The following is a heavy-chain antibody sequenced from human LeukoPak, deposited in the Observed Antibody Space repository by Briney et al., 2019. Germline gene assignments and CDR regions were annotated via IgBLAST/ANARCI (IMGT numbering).Heavy chain of an antibody. V-gene: IGHV1-69*13. Sequence: SVKVSCTASGGTFSSYAISWVRQAPGQGLEWMGGIIPIFGTANYAQKFQGRVTITADESTSTAYMELSSLRSEDTAVYYCARALAPGVTDAFDIWGQGTMVTVSS. CDR1: GGTFSSYA. D-gene: IGHD5-18*01. J-gene: IGHJ3*02. CDR2: IIPIFGTA. CDR3: ARALAPGVTDAFDI.